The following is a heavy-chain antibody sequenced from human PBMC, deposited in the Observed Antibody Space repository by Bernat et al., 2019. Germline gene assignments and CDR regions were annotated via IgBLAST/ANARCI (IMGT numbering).Heavy chain of an antibody. V-gene: IGHV3-30*18. CDR1: GFTFSSYG. J-gene: IGHJ4*02. CDR3: AKDRSGSGRALFDY. Sequence: QVQLVESGGGVVQPGRSLRLSCAASGFTFSSYGMHWVRQAPGKGLEWVAVISYDGSNKYYADSVKGRFTISRDNSKNTLYLQMNSLRAEDTAVYYGAKDRSGSGRALFDYWGQGTLVTVSS. D-gene: IGHD6-25*01. CDR2: ISYDGSNK.